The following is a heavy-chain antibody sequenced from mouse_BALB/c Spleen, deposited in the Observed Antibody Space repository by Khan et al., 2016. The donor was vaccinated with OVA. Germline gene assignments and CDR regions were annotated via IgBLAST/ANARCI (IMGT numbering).Heavy chain of an antibody. D-gene: IGHD2-2*01. J-gene: IGHJ3*01. Sequence: VQLQQPGPELVKPGASVRISCKTSGYTFTDFNLDWVKQSHGKSLVWIGYIFPYNGGTGYNQKFKTRATLTVDSSSSTAYMEFRSLTSEDSAVYCCARSGYGSFAYWGQGTLVTVSA. V-gene: IGHV1S29*02. CDR3: ARSGYGSFAY. CDR1: GYTFTDFN. CDR2: IFPYNGGT.